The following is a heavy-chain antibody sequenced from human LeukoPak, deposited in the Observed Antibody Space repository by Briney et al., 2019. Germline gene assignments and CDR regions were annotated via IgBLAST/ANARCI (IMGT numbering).Heavy chain of an antibody. CDR1: GFTFSSSW. Sequence: GGSLRLSCEASGFTFSSSWMHWVRQAPGKGLVWVARINPDGSSTNYADSVKGRSTISRDNANNTLFLHISNLMAEDEAFYYCAKERGWSFYFDSWGQGTLVTVSS. CDR2: INPDGSST. D-gene: IGHD6-19*01. V-gene: IGHV3-74*01. CDR3: AKERGWSFYFDS. J-gene: IGHJ4*02.